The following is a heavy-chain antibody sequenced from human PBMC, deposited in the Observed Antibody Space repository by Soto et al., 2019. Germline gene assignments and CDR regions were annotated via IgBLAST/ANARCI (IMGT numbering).Heavy chain of an antibody. D-gene: IGHD3-10*01. CDR3: GTGSITNARGVQFYYALDV. CDR1: RGSFSSSA. CDR2: IIPRFGTP. V-gene: IGHV1-69*01. Sequence: QVQPVQSGAEVQKPGSSVKVSCKASRGSFSSSAIIWVRQAPGQGLEWMGGIIPRFGTPDYAQKFQGRVTITADGSTTTAFMELSSLTSEDTAVYYCGTGSITNARGVQFYYALDVWGHGTTVTVSS. J-gene: IGHJ6*02.